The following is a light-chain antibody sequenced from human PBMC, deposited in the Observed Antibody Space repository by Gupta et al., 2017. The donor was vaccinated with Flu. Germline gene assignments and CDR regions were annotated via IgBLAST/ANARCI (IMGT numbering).Light chain of an antibody. CDR2: EAS. Sequence: QSALTQPASVSGSPAQSITISCTGTSSDVGDYNYVSWYQQHPGKATKLIIYEASSRPSGVSNRFVGSKFGNTASRTISGLRAEDEADYYCSSYTSRSSLGVFGTGTTVTVL. V-gene: IGLV2-14*01. CDR3: SSYTSRSSLGV. J-gene: IGLJ1*01. CDR1: SSDVGDYNY.